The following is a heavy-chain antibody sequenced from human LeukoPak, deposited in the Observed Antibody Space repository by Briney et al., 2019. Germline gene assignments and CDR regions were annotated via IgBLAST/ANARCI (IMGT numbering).Heavy chain of an antibody. J-gene: IGHJ5*02. CDR1: GFTFSSYG. CDR2: IWYDGSNK. Sequence: GRSLRLSCAASGFTFSSYGMHWVRQAPGKGLEWVAVIWYDGSNKYYADSVKGRFTISTDNSKNTLYLQMNSLRAEDTAVYYCARDPPSYYDSSDYPPWGQGTLVTVSS. CDR3: ARDPPSYYDSSDYPP. V-gene: IGHV3-33*01. D-gene: IGHD3-22*01.